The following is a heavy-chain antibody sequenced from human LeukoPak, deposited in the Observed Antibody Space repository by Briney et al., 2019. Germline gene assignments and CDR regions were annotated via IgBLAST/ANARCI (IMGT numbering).Heavy chain of an antibody. CDR2: ISSSGSTI. CDR3: AREIGYCSSTSCYTEGLWFDP. D-gene: IGHD2-2*01. CDR1: GFTFSSYE. J-gene: IGHJ5*02. Sequence: GGSLRLSCAASGFTFSSYEMNWVRQAPGKGLEWVSYISSSGSTIYYADSVKGRFTISRDNAKNSLYLQMNSLRAEDTAVYYCAREIGYCSSTSCYTEGLWFDPWGQGTPVTVSS. V-gene: IGHV3-48*03.